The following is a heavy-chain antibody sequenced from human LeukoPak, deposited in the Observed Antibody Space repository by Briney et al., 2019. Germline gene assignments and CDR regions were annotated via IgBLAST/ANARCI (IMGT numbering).Heavy chain of an antibody. CDR2: IYHSGST. J-gene: IGHJ3*02. CDR3: ARDRRKVYDSSGYSPEDAFDI. CDR1: GGSISSGGYY. D-gene: IGHD3-22*01. Sequence: SQTLSLTCTVSGGSISSGGYYWGWIRQPPGTGLEWIGSIYHSGSTYYNPSLKSRVTISVDTSKNQFSLKLSSVTAADTAVYYCARDRRKVYDSSGYSPEDAFDIWGQGTMVTVSS. V-gene: IGHV4-39*07.